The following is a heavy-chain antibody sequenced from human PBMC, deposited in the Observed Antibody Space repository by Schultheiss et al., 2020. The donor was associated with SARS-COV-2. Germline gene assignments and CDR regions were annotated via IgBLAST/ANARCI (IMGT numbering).Heavy chain of an antibody. V-gene: IGHV5-51*01. D-gene: IGHD2-15*01. CDR3: ARQLGYCSGGSCNGGFDY. J-gene: IGHJ4*02. CDR1: GYSFTSYW. Sequence: GESLKISCKGSGYSFTSYWIGWVRQMPGNGLEWMGSIYPGDSDIRYSPSFQGQVTISADKSISTAYLQWSSLKASDTAMYYCARQLGYCSGGSCNGGFDYWGQGTLVTVSS. CDR2: IYPGDSDI.